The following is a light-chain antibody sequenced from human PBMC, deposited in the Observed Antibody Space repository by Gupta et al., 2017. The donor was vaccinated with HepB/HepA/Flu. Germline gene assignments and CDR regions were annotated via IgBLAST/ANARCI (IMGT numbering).Light chain of an antibody. CDR1: QGISSY. V-gene: IGKV1-9*01. Sequence: DIQLTQSPSFLSASVGDRVTITFRASQGISSYLAWYQQRPGKAPKVLIYAASTVQSGVPSRFSGSGSGTEFTLTIDRLQPEDFATYFCQQGDSAPSAFGQGTKVDVK. CDR3: QQGDSAPSA. J-gene: IGKJ1*01. CDR2: AAS.